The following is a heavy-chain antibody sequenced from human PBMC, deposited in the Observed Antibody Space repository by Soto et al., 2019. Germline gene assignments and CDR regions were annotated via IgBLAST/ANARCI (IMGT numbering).Heavy chain of an antibody. D-gene: IGHD5-18*01. CDR1: GASLSSSNW. V-gene: IGHV4-4*02. J-gene: IGHJ4*02. Sequence: QVQLQESGPGLVMPSGTLSLTCDVSGASLSSSNWWSWVRQPPGKGLEWIGEIHDGGSTNYNPSRKSRVTMSVDKPKNQISLRLNSVTAADTAVYYCATGNNYGFCLQYWGQGNLITVSA. CDR2: IHDGGST. CDR3: ATGNNYGFCLQY.